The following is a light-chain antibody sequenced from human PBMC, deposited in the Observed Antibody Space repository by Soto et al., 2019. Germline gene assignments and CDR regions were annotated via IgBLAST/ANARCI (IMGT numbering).Light chain of an antibody. J-gene: IGKJ2*01. CDR3: QQYYSLPYT. CDR1: QGISQD. V-gene: IGKV1-33*01. CDR2: AAS. Sequence: DIQMTQSPSSLSAFVGDRVTITCKASQGISQDLNWYQQRPGEAPKLLIYAASILETGIPSRFSGSGSQTYFTFTISNLQPEDVAIYYCQQYYSLPYTFGQGTKLEI.